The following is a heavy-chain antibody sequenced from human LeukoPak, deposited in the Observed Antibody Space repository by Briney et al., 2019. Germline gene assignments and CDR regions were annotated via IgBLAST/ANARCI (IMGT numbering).Heavy chain of an antibody. CDR1: GFTFSSYA. CDR3: AKDGRHYDSSGYYGDFDY. CDR2: ISGSGGST. D-gene: IGHD3-22*01. Sequence: GGSLRLSCAASGFTFSSYAMGWVRQAPGKGLEWVSAISGSGGSTYYADSVKGRFTISRDNSKNTLYLQMNSLRAEDTAVYYCAKDGRHYDSSGYYGDFDYWGQGTLVTVSS. V-gene: IGHV3-23*01. J-gene: IGHJ4*02.